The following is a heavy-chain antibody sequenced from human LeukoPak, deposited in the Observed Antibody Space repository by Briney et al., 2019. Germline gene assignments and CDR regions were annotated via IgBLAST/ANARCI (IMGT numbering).Heavy chain of an antibody. D-gene: IGHD3-10*01. CDR3: ARDLGGSGSYYNYFDY. CDR1: GAGFTSYT. Sequence: SSGTLSCNCSGAGFTSYTISWERDAPGQGLGMRGGIIPIFGTAKYAQKFQGRVTITAHETTSTAYMELSSLRSEDTTVYYCARDLGGSGSYYNYFDYWGQGTLVTVSS. CDR2: IIPIFGTA. V-gene: IGHV1-69*01. J-gene: IGHJ4*02.